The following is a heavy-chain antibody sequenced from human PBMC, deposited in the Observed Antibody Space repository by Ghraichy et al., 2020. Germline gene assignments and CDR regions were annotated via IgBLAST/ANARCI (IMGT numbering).Heavy chain of an antibody. J-gene: IGHJ6*02. CDR3: ARLREGFYSNYYYGMDV. V-gene: IGHV1-69*13. Sequence: SVKVSCKASGGTFSSYAISWVRQAPGQGLEWMGGIIPIFGTANYAQKFQGRVTITADESTSTAYMELSSLRSEDTAVYYCARLREGFYSNYYYGMDVWGQGTTVTVSS. CDR2: IIPIFGTA. CDR1: GGTFSSYA. D-gene: IGHD4-11*01.